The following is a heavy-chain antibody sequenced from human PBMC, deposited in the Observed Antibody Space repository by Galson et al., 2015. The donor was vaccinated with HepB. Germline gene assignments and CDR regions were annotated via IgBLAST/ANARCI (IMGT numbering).Heavy chain of an antibody. CDR2: ISDNGAGT. CDR3: AKLRSSGWYFDY. Sequence: SLRLSCAASGFTFSSNAMSWVRRAPGKGLEWVSLISDNGAGTFYSESVRGRFTISRDNSKNTMYLQMDSLRAEDTAVYYCAKLRSSGWYFDYWGQGTLVTVSS. D-gene: IGHD6-19*01. J-gene: IGHJ4*02. V-gene: IGHV3-23*01. CDR1: GFTFSSNA.